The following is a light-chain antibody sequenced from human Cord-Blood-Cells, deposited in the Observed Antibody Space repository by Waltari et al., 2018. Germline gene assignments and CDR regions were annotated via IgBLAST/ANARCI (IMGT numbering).Light chain of an antibody. V-gene: IGKV1-8*01. CDR3: QQYYSYPLT. CDR2: AAS. CDR1: QCISSY. J-gene: IGKJ4*01. Sequence: IRMPQSPSSLSAYTGDRVTITCRASQCISSYLAWYQQKQGKAPKLLIYAASTLQSGVPSRFSGSGSGTDFTLTISCLQSEDFATYYCQQYYSYPLTFGGGTKVEIK.